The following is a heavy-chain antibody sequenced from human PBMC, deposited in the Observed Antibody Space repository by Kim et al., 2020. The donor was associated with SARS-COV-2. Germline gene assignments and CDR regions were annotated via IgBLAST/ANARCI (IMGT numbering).Heavy chain of an antibody. CDR1: GGTFSSYA. J-gene: IGHJ5*02. CDR2: IIPIFGTA. CDR3: ASSPMGLLPGNWFDP. Sequence: SVKVSCKASGGTFSSYAISWVRQAPGQGLEWMGGIIPIFGTANYAQKFQGRVTITADESTSTAYMELSSLRSEDTAVYYCASSPMGLLPGNWFDPWGQGTLVTVSS. D-gene: IGHD2-21*02. V-gene: IGHV1-69*13.